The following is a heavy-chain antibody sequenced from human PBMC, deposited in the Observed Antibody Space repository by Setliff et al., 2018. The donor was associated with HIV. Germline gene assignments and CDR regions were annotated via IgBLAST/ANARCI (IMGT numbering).Heavy chain of an antibody. CDR2: IHTSGST. CDR3: ARRDSYYDILTGRAFDAFDI. CDR1: GDSLDSIAHGNQF. Sequence: PSETLSLTCSVSGDSLDSIAHGNQFWGWIRQSGGKGLEWIGHIHTSGSTDYSPSLKSRVTIAVDTSKKQFSLKLSSVTAADTAVYYCARRDSYYDILTGRAFDAFDIWGQGTVVTVSS. J-gene: IGHJ3*02. D-gene: IGHD3-9*01. V-gene: IGHV4-61*09.